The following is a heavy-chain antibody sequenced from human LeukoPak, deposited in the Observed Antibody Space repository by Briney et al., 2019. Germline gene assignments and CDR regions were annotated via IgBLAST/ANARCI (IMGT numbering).Heavy chain of an antibody. J-gene: IGHJ5*02. CDR2: IYTSGST. Sequence: SETLSLTCKVSGGSISSYYWNWIRQPAGKGLEWIGRIYTSGSTHYNPSLKSRVTMSVDRSKNQFSLNLTSVTAADTATYYCARDAHCTGIACYSPYNWFDPWGQGTLVTVSS. V-gene: IGHV4-4*07. D-gene: IGHD2-15*01. CDR3: ARDAHCTGIACYSPYNWFDP. CDR1: GGSISSYY.